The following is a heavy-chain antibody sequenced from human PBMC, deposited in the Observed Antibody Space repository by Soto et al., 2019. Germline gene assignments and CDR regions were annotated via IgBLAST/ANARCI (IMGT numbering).Heavy chain of an antibody. D-gene: IGHD1-7*01. J-gene: IGHJ4*02. V-gene: IGHV3-64*01. CDR1: GFTFSSYD. Sequence: EVQLAESGGGMVQPGGSLRLSCVASGFTFSSYDMHWVRQAPGKGLEYVSSISSNGGTTYYGNSVKGRFTISRDNSKNTLYLQIGSLRAEDMAVYYCVRRVSGNYDYWGQRTLVTVSS. CDR3: VRRVSGNYDY. CDR2: ISSNGGTT.